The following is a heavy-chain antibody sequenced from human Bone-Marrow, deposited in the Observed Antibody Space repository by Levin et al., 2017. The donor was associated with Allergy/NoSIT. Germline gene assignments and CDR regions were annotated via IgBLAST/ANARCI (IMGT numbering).Heavy chain of an antibody. Sequence: GGSLRLSCVASGFTFSSYGMHWVRQAPGKGLEWVAVIWYGGSDKYYADSVKGRLTISRDNFKNTLYLQMISLRAEDTAVYYCARGYGSGTYSPFDCWGQGTLVTVSS. CDR1: GFTFSSYG. V-gene: IGHV3-33*01. CDR3: ARGYGSGTYSPFDC. J-gene: IGHJ4*02. D-gene: IGHD3-10*01. CDR2: IWYGGSDK.